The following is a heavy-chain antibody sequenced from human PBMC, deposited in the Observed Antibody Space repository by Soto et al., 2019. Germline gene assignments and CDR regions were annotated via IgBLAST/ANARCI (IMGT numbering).Heavy chain of an antibody. J-gene: IGHJ4*02. V-gene: IGHV4-59*01. Sequence: SETVSLTCTVSGGSISSYYWSWIRQPPGKGLEWIGYIYYSGSTNYNPSLKSRVTISVDTSKNQFSLKLSSVTAADTAVYYCARIGWLRAFDYWGQGTLVTVSS. CDR3: ARIGWLRAFDY. CDR1: GGSISSYY. D-gene: IGHD5-12*01. CDR2: IYYSGST.